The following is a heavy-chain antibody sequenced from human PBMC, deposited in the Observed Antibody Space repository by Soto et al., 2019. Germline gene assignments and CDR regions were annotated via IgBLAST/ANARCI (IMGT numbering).Heavy chain of an antibody. Sequence: SETLSLTCTVSGGSISSYYWSWIRQPPGKGLEWIGYIYYSGSTNYNPSLKSRVTISVDTSKNQFSLKLSSVTAADTAVYYCAGANGYSYGPFDYWGQGTLVTVSS. CDR1: GGSISSYY. V-gene: IGHV4-59*01. J-gene: IGHJ4*02. CDR3: AGANGYSYGPFDY. D-gene: IGHD5-18*01. CDR2: IYYSGST.